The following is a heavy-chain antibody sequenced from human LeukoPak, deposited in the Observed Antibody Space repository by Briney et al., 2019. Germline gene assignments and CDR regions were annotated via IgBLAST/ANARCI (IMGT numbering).Heavy chain of an antibody. CDR1: GFTFSSYA. Sequence: GGSLRLSCAASGFTFSSYAMSWVRQAPGKGLEWVSAISGSGGSTYYADSVKGRFTISRDNSRNTLYLQMNSLRAEDTAIYYCAKDDYSYYAMDVWGRGTTVTVSS. V-gene: IGHV3-23*01. CDR3: AKDDYSYYAMDV. J-gene: IGHJ6*02. CDR2: ISGSGGST.